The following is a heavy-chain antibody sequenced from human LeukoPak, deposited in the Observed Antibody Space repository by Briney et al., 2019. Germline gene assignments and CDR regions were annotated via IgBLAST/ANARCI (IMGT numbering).Heavy chain of an antibody. Sequence: PGGSLRLSCAASGFTFSSYWMHWVRQAPGKGLVWVSRIKSDGSYTTYADYVKGRFTISRDNAENRLYLQMDSPRDDDTAVYYCVRGPSGTFDYWGQGTLITVSS. V-gene: IGHV3-74*01. CDR2: IKSDGSYT. J-gene: IGHJ4*02. CDR1: GFTFSSYW. D-gene: IGHD1-14*01. CDR3: VRGPSGTFDY.